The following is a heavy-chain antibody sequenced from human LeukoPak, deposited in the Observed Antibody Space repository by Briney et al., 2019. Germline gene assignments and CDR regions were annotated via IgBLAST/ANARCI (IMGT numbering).Heavy chain of an antibody. CDR3: ARDQEDPITIFGVVIRENNWFDP. CDR1: GGSISSYY. J-gene: IGHJ5*02. V-gene: IGHV4-4*07. Sequence: SETLSLTCTVSGGSISSYYWSWIRQPAGKGLEWIGRIYTSGSTNYNPSLKSRVTMSVDTSKNQFSLKLSSVTAADTAVYYCARDQEDPITIFGVVIRENNWFDPWGQGTLVTVSS. D-gene: IGHD3-3*01. CDR2: IYTSGST.